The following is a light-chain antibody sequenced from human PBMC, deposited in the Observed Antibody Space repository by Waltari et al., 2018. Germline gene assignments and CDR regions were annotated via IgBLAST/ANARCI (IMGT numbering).Light chain of an antibody. V-gene: IGKV1-9*01. CDR1: QGISSY. CDR3: QQVNDYPHT. CDR2: AAS. Sequence: DIQLTQSPSFLSASVGDRVTVTCRASQGISSYLAWYQQEVGKAPKLLIYAASTLHSGVPSRFSGSGSGTEFSLTITNLQPEDFATYYCQQVNDYPHTFGQGTKLEIK. J-gene: IGKJ2*01.